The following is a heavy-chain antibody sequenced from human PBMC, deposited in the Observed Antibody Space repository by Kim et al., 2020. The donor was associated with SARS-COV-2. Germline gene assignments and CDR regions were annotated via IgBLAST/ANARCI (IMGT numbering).Heavy chain of an antibody. Sequence: ASVKVSCKASGYTLTGYYLHWVRQAPGQGLEWMGRINPNSGDTNYAQKFQGRVTMTRDTSISTAYMELRRLRSDDTALYYCARDRDMVWGVSTKINWFAP. CDR3: ARDRDMVWGVSTKINWFAP. D-gene: IGHD3-10*01. CDR1: GYTLTGYY. J-gene: IGHJ5*02. CDR2: INPNSGDT. V-gene: IGHV1-2*06.